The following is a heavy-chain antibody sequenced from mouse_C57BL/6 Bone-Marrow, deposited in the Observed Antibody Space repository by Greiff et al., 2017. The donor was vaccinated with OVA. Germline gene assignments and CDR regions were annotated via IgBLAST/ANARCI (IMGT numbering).Heavy chain of an antibody. CDR1: GYTFTSYW. J-gene: IGHJ3*01. CDR2: IHPNSGST. CDR3: ARGGSSGYLFAY. V-gene: IGHV1-64*01. Sequence: QVQLKQPGAELVKPGASVKLSCKASGYTFTSYWMHWVKQRPGQGLEWIGMIHPNSGSTNYNEKFKSKATLTVDKSSSTAYMQLSSLTSEDSAVYYCARGGSSGYLFAYWGQGTLVTVSA. D-gene: IGHD3-2*02.